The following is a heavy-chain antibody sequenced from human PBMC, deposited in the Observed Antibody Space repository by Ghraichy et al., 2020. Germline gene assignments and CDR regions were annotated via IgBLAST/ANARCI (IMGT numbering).Heavy chain of an antibody. Sequence: ESLNISCAASGFTFSRHWMSWVRQAPGKGLEWVASIKSDGSDIFYVDSVKGRFTISRDNAKNSVSLEMNSLRVEDTAVYYCARDPYGDYKYGGTDYWGQGTLVSVSS. CDR1: GFTFSRHW. V-gene: IGHV3-7*01. D-gene: IGHD4-17*01. J-gene: IGHJ4*02. CDR3: ARDPYGDYKYGGTDY. CDR2: IKSDGSDI.